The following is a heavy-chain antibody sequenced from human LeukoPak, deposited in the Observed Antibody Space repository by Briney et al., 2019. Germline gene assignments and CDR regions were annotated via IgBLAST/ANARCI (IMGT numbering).Heavy chain of an antibody. V-gene: IGHV3-74*01. J-gene: IGHJ4*02. CDR1: GFTFSSYW. D-gene: IGHD2-15*01. CDR2: INSDGSST. Sequence: SGGSLRLSCAASGFTFSSYWMHWVRQAPGKGLVWVSRINSDGSSTSYADSVKGRFTISRDNAKDTLYLQMNSLRAEDTAVYYCAREHCSGGSCYFDYWGQGTLVTVSS. CDR3: AREHCSGGSCYFDY.